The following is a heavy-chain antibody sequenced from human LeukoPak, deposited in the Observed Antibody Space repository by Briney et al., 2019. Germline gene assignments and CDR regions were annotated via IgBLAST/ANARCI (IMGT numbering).Heavy chain of an antibody. J-gene: IGHJ4*02. V-gene: IGHV3-48*01. CDR2: ISSTGSRI. CDR3: GRDEELGTRF. CDR1: RFSFSLYN. D-gene: IGHD7-27*01. Sequence: GGSLRLSCAASRFSFSLYNMNWVRQAPGKGLEWVSYISSTGSRIYYADSVKGRFTISRDNAKNLLYLQMNSLRVEDTAVYYCGRDEELGTRFWGQGTLVTVSS.